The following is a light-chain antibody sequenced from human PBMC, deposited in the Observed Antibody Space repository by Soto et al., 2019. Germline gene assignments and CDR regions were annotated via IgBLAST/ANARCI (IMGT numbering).Light chain of an antibody. J-gene: IGKJ1*01. CDR2: GAS. Sequence: EIVMTQSPATLSVSPGERATLSCRASQSVSSNLAWYHQKPGQAPRLLIYGASTRATGIPARFIGSGSGTEFTHTISSLQSEDFAVYYCQQYNNWPPWTFGEGTKVEIK. CDR3: QQYNNWPPWT. V-gene: IGKV3-15*01. CDR1: QSVSSN.